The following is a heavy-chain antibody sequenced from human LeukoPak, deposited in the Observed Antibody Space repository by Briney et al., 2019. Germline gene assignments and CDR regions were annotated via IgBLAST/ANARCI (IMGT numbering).Heavy chain of an antibody. D-gene: IGHD1-7*01. Sequence: PSETLSLTCAVYGGSFSGYYWSWIRQPPGQGLEWIGEINQSGSTNYNPSLERRVTMSVDTSRNQVFLKLTSVTAADTAVYYCARGGWGTAIDYLGQGTLVTVSS. CDR2: INQSGST. CDR3: ARGGWGTAIDY. CDR1: GGSFSGYY. V-gene: IGHV4-34*01. J-gene: IGHJ4*02.